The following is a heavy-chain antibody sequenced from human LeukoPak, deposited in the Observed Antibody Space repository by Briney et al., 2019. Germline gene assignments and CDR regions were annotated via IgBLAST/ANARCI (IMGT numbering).Heavy chain of an antibody. Sequence: ASVKVSCKASGYTFTGYYMHWVRQAPGQGLEWMGWINPNSGGTNYAQKFQGWVTMTRDTSISTAYMELSRLRSDDTAVYYCAREVGANQDRAFDIWGQGTMVTVSS. J-gene: IGHJ3*02. V-gene: IGHV1-2*04. CDR3: AREVGANQDRAFDI. CDR2: INPNSGGT. D-gene: IGHD1-26*01. CDR1: GYTFTGYY.